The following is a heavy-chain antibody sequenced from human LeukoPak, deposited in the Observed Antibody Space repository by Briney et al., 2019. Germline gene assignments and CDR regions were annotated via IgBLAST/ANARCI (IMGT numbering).Heavy chain of an antibody. J-gene: IGHJ5*02. CDR3: ATDFLAAAGQASS. D-gene: IGHD6-13*01. V-gene: IGHV1-24*01. Sequence: ASVKVSCKASGYTFTNYGISWVRQAPGKGLEWMGGFDPEDGETIYAQKFQGRVTMTEDTSTDTAYMELSSLRSEDTAVYYCATDFLAAAGQASSWGQGTLVTVSS. CDR2: FDPEDGET. CDR1: GYTFTNYG.